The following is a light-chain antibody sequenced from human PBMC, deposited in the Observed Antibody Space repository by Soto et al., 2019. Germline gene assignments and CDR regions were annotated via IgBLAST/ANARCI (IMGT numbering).Light chain of an antibody. J-gene: IGKJ4*01. Sequence: DIQMTQSPSSLSASVGDRVTITCRASQSISSYLNWYQQKPGKAPKLLIYAASSLQSGVPSRFSGSGSGTDFTLTISSLQPEDFATYYCEQSNSTLLPLGGGTKVDIK. CDR2: AAS. V-gene: IGKV1-39*01. CDR3: EQSNSTLLP. CDR1: QSISSY.